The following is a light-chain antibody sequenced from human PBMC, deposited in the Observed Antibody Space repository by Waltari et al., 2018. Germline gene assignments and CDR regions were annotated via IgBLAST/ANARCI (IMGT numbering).Light chain of an antibody. CDR2: DTS. CDR1: QSVSSY. J-gene: IGKJ1*01. V-gene: IGKV3-11*01. Sequence: EIVLTQSPATLSLSPGERATISCRASQSVSSYLAWYQQRPGQAPRLLIFDTSNRATGIPARFSGSGSGTDFTLTISSLEPEDFAVYYCQQRSNWPRRTFGQGTKVEIK. CDR3: QQRSNWPRRT.